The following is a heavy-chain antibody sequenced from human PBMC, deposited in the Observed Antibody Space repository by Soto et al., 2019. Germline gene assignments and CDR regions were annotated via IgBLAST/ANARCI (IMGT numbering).Heavy chain of an antibody. D-gene: IGHD5-12*01. CDR2: IYPGDSDT. J-gene: IGHJ4*02. CDR3: ARPYSTRSRDGYNHPLLTYFDY. CDR1: GYSFTSYW. Sequence: GESLKISCKGSGYSFTSYWIGWVRQMPGKGLEWMGIIYPGDSDTRYSPSFQGQVTISADKSISTAYLQWSSLKASDTAMYYCARPYSTRSRDGYNHPLLTYFDYWGQGTLVTVSS. V-gene: IGHV5-51*01.